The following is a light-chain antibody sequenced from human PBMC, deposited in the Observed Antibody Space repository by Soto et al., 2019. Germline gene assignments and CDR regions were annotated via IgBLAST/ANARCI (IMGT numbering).Light chain of an antibody. CDR3: QQYDKYST. CDR2: DAS. Sequence: IHMTHSPSTLSASFGDTVTITFRASQSISVSLAWYQQKPGKAPNLLIYDASTLQGGVPSRFSGSGSGTEFTLTVTSLQPEDFATYFCQQYDKYSTFGHGTKVDIK. J-gene: IGKJ1*01. CDR1: QSISVS. V-gene: IGKV1-5*01.